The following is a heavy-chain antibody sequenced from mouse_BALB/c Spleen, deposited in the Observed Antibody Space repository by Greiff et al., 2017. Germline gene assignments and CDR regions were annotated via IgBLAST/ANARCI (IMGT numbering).Heavy chain of an antibody. D-gene: IGHD2-3*01. J-gene: IGHJ3*01. Sequence: VQLQQSGAELVKPGASVKLSCTASGFNIKDTYMHWVKQRPEQGLEWIGRIDPANGNTKYDPKFQGKATITADTSSNTAYLQLSSLTSEDTAVYYCARSLYDGYDWFAYWGQGTLVTVSA. CDR1: GFNIKDTY. V-gene: IGHV14-3*02. CDR3: ARSLYDGYDWFAY. CDR2: IDPANGNT.